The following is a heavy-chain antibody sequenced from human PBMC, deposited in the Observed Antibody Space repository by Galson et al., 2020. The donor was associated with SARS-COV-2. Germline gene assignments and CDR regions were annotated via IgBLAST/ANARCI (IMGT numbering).Heavy chain of an antibody. D-gene: IGHD2-2*01. Sequence: ASVKVSCKASGYTFTSYDINWVRQATGQGLEWMGWMNPNSGNTGYAQKFQGRVTMTRNTSISTAYMELSSLRSEDTAVYYCARGRGYCSSTSCYAGMDVWGQGTTVTVSS. CDR1: GYTFTSYD. J-gene: IGHJ6*02. V-gene: IGHV1-8*01. CDR3: ARGRGYCSSTSCYAGMDV. CDR2: MNPNSGNT.